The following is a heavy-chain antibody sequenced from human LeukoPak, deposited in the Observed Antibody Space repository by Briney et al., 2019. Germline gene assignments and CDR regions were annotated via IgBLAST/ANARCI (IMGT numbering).Heavy chain of an antibody. CDR1: GGSISSSSYY. CDR3: ARVEMATIRY. D-gene: IGHD5-24*01. CDR2: IYYSGST. J-gene: IGHJ4*02. Sequence: SSETLSLTCTVSGGSISSSSYYWGWIRQPPGKGLEWIGSIYYSGSTYYNPSLKSRVTISVDTSKNQFSLKLSSVTAADTAVYYCARVEMATIRYWGQGTLVTVSS. V-gene: IGHV4-39*07.